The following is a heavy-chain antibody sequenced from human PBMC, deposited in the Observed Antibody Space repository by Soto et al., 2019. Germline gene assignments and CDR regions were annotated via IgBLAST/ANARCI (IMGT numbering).Heavy chain of an antibody. V-gene: IGHV3-21*01. J-gene: IGHJ6*02. CDR2: ISGSSSYI. CDR3: ARELRSYYYYGMDV. Sequence: PGGSLRLSCAASVFTFSIYSMNWVRQAPGKGLEWVSSISGSSSYIYYADSVKGRFTISRDNAKNSLYLQMNSLRAEDTAVYYCARELRSYYYYGMDVWGQGTTVTVSS. CDR1: VFTFSIYS. D-gene: IGHD4-17*01.